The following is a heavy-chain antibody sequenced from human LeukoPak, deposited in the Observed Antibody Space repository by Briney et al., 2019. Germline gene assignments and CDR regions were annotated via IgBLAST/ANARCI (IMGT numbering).Heavy chain of an antibody. CDR1: GYTFTGYY. CDR2: INPNSGGT. V-gene: IGHV1-2*02. J-gene: IGHJ4*02. Sequence: ASVKVSCKAPGYTFTGYYMHWVRQAPGQGLEWMGWINPNSGGTNYAQKFQGRVTMTRDTSISTAYMELSRLRSDDTAVYYCARNFWFGETPWPGDYWGQGTLVTVSS. CDR3: ARNFWFGETPWPGDY. D-gene: IGHD3-10*01.